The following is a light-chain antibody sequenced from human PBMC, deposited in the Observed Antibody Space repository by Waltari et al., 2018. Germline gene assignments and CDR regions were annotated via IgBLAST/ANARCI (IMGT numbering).Light chain of an antibody. Sequence: DIQMTQSPSTLSASVGDRVPITCRASQSIRTWLAWYQPKPGKAPKLRIYKASSLESGVPSRFSGSGSGTEFTLTISSLQPDDFATYYFQLYNDYSPWTFGQGTKVEIK. CDR2: KAS. CDR1: QSIRTW. CDR3: QLYNDYSPWT. J-gene: IGKJ1*01. V-gene: IGKV1-5*03.